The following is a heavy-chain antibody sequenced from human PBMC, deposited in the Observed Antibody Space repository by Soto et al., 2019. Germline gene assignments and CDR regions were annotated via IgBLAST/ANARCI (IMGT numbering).Heavy chain of an antibody. CDR3: ARLVYYDFWSGYPRDGMDV. CDR1: GDSIDTSNYY. J-gene: IGHJ6*02. Sequence: SETLSLTCTVSGDSIDTSNYYWGWIRQPPGKGLEWIGSIYFSGRTYYNPSLKSRVITSVDTAQNQFSLKLTSVTAADTAVYYCARLVYYDFWSGYPRDGMDVWGQGTTVTV. V-gene: IGHV4-39*01. D-gene: IGHD3-3*01. CDR2: IYFSGRT.